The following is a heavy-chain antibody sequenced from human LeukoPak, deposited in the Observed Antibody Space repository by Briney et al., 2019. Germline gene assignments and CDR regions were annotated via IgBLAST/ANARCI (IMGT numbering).Heavy chain of an antibody. Sequence: GASLRLSCAASGFTFSKYAVSWVRQAPGKGLEWVSGISGSGAGTYYADSVKGRFTISRDNSKNTLYLQMNSLRAEDTAVYYCAKDLYRSGWCTWFDPWGQGTLVTVSS. CDR3: AKDLYRSGWCTWFDP. CDR2: ISGSGAGT. V-gene: IGHV3-23*01. D-gene: IGHD6-19*01. J-gene: IGHJ5*02. CDR1: GFTFSKYA.